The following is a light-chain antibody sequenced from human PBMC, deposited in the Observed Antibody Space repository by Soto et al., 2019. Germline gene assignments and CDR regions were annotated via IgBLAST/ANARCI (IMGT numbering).Light chain of an antibody. CDR2: EAS. CDR1: SSDVGSSDL. CDR3: CSYSGSITWV. Sequence: QSALTQPASVSGSPGQSITIPCTGISSDVGSSDLVSWYQQHPGRAPKLMIYEASKRPSGVSNRFSGSKSGNTASLTISGLQAEDEDDYYCCSYSGSITWVFGGGTKVTVL. V-gene: IGLV2-23*01. J-gene: IGLJ3*02.